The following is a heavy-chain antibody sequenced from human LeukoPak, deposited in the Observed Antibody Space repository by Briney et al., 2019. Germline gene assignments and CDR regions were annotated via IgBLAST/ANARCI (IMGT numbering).Heavy chain of an antibody. CDR3: ARCYNWNNGDFFGLDV. Sequence: GGSLILSCASSGFTSSSYDLHWVRHPTGRGLEWVSGIGTADDTYYADSVRGRFTISRENAKNSLNLHMTSLRAGDTAVYYCARCYNWNNGDFFGLDVWGLGTLVTVSS. CDR2: IGTADDT. D-gene: IGHD1-20*01. CDR1: GFTSSSYD. V-gene: IGHV3-13*01. J-gene: IGHJ6*02.